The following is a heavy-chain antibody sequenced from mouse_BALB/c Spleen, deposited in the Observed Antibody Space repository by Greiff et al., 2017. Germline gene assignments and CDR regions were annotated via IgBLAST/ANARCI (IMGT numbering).Heavy chain of an antibody. Sequence: EVQLQQSGPELVKPGASVKISCKASGYTFTDYNMHWVKQSHGKSLEWIGYIYPYNGGTGYNQKFKSKATLTVDNSSSTAYMELRSLTSEDSAVYYCAREGYYGSSYGYWGQGTTLTVSS. CDR2: IYPYNGGT. V-gene: IGHV1S29*02. CDR3: AREGYYGSSYGY. J-gene: IGHJ2*01. D-gene: IGHD1-1*01. CDR1: GYTFTDYN.